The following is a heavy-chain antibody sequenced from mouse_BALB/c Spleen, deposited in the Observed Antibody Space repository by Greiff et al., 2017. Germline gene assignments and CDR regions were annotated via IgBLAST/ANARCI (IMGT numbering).Heavy chain of an antibody. D-gene: IGHD2-1*01. Sequence: QVQLQQSGPGLVQPSQSLSITCTVSGFSLTSYGVHWVRQSPGKGLEWLGVIWIGGSTDYNAAFISRLSISKDNSKSQVFFKMNSLQANDTAIYYCASLPYYAMDYWGQGTSVTVSS. J-gene: IGHJ4*01. CDR2: IWIGGST. V-gene: IGHV2-2*02. CDR3: ASLPYYAMDY. CDR1: GFSLTSYG.